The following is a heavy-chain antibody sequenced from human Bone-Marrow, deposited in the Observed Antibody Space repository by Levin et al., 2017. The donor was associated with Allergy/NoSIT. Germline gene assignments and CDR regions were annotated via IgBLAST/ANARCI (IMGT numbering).Heavy chain of an antibody. V-gene: IGHV1-18*01. CDR3: ARDVVERMFFGVVTPFDY. CDR1: GYIFPSYG. Sequence: GGSLRLSCKASGYIFPSYGISWVRQAPGQGLEWMGWISGYSGHTNYAQKFQDRVNMTTDTSTSTAYMELRSLRSDDTAVYYCARDVVERMFFGVVTPFDYWGQGSLVTVSS. J-gene: IGHJ4*02. CDR2: ISGYSGHT. D-gene: IGHD3-3*01.